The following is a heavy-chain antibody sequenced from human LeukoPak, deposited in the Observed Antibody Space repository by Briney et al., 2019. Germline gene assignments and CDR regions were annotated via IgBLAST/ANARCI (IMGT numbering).Heavy chain of an antibody. CDR1: GFTFRTFG. CDR2: IWFDGSKE. D-gene: IGHD6-19*01. CDR3: ARYYSHTSDWSEGGLDQ. J-gene: IGHJ4*02. V-gene: IGHV3-33*03. Sequence: GGSLRLSCAPSGFTFRTFGMHWVRQAPGKGPEWVAVIWFDGSKEYYKDFAKGRFTISRDNSKNTVYLQMNSLRAEDTAVYYCARYYSHTSDWSEGGLDQWGQGTLVTVSS.